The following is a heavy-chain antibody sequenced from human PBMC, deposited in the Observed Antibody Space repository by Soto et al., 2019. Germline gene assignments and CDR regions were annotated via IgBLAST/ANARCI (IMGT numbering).Heavy chain of an antibody. CDR2: IYWNDDK. J-gene: IGHJ4*02. V-gene: IGHV2-5*01. D-gene: IGHD3-16*01. CDR3: AHTWGLPFDY. Sequence: QITLKESGPTLVEPTQSLTLTCTYSGFSLRTTGVGVGWIRQPPGKALEWLGIIYWNDDKRYSPSLNNRFTLTSDISKSQVVLTMTNMDPVDTATYYRAHTWGLPFDYWGQGTLVSVSS. CDR1: GFSLRTTGVG.